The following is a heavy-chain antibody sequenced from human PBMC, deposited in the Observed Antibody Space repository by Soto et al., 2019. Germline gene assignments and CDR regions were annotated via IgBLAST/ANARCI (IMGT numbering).Heavy chain of an antibody. D-gene: IGHD1-26*01. CDR2: IKQDGSEK. J-gene: IGHJ4*02. CDR1: GFTFSSYW. V-gene: IGHV3-7*05. Sequence: GGSLRLSCAASGFTFSSYWMSWVRQAPGKGLEWVANIKQDGSEKYYVDSVKGRFTISRDNAKNSLYLQMNSLRPEDTALYYCAKLRYSGGTGNFDYWGQGTLVTVSS. CDR3: AKLRYSGGTGNFDY.